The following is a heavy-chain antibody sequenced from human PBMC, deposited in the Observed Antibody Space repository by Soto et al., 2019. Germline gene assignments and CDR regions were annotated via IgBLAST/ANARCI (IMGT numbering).Heavy chain of an antibody. CDR3: AKDLYRWITFGGVIAQCVDY. J-gene: IGHJ4*02. D-gene: IGHD3-16*02. V-gene: IGHV3-23*01. CDR2: ISGSGGST. Sequence: HPGGSLRLSCAASGFTFSSYAMSWVRQAPGKGLEWVSAISGSGGSTYYADSVKGRFTISRDNSKNTLYLQMNSLRAEDTAVYYCAKDLYRWITFGGVIAQCVDYWGQGTLVTVSS. CDR1: GFTFSSYA.